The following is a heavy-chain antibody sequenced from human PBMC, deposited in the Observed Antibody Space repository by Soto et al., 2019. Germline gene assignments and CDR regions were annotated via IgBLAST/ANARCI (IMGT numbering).Heavy chain of an antibody. J-gene: IGHJ4*02. CDR1: GFTFSNAW. D-gene: IGHD6-13*01. Sequence: GGSLRLSCAASGFTFSNAWMSWVHQAPGKGLEWVGRIKSKTDGGTTDYAAPVKGRFTISRDDSKNTLYLQMNSLKTEDTAVYYCTTDLGIAAAGTDYWGQGTLVTVSS. CDR3: TTDLGIAAAGTDY. CDR2: IKSKTDGGTT. V-gene: IGHV3-15*01.